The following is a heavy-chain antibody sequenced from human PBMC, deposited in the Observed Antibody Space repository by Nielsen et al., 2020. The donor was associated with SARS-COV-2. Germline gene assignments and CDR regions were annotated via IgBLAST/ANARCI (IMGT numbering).Heavy chain of an antibody. CDR2: ISSNGGST. J-gene: IGHJ4*02. V-gene: IGHV3-64*01. CDR3: AREGPNWTYYFDY. CDR1: GFTFSSYW. D-gene: IGHD1-20*01. Sequence: GESLKISCAASGFTFSSYWMHWVRQAPGKGLEYVSAISSNGGSTYYANSVKGRFTISRDNSKNTLYLQMGSLRAEDMAVYYCAREGPNWTYYFDYWGQGTLVTVSS.